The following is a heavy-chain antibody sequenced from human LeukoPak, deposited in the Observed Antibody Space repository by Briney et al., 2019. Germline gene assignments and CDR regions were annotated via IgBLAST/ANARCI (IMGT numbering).Heavy chain of an antibody. CDR3: ARVHYGSGSYSERKNWFDP. CDR1: TGSLNSYF. CDR2: VSGTGTA. V-gene: IGHV4-4*07. Sequence: PSETLSLTCTVSTGSLNSYFWTWVRQPAGKGLEWIGRVSGTGTAYSNPSLESRVIISLDTSKNQFSLKLSSVTAADTAVYYCARVHYGSGSYSERKNWFDPWGQGTLVTVSS. D-gene: IGHD3-10*01. J-gene: IGHJ5*02.